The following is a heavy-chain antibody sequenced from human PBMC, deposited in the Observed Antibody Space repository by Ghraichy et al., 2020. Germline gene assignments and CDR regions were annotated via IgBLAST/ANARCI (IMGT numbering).Heavy chain of an antibody. J-gene: IGHJ4*02. CDR3: AGEDYYDSSGSLHY. V-gene: IGHV3-43*01. CDR2: ITCNGGST. CDR1: GFTFADYT. Sequence: GGSLRLSCAASGFTFADYTMHWVRQAPGKGLQWVSLITCNGGSTYYVDSVKGRFTVSRDNSKNTLYLQMNSLRTEDTAFYYCAGEDYYDSSGSLHYWGQGTLVTVSS. D-gene: IGHD3-22*01.